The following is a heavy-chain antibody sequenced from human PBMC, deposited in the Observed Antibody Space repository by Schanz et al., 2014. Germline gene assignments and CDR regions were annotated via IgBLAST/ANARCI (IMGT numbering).Heavy chain of an antibody. D-gene: IGHD3-10*02. CDR2: LSGSGAGT. CDR1: GFTFSNYA. V-gene: IGHV3-23*01. Sequence: EVQLLESGGGLVQPGGSLRLSCAASGFTFSNYAMGWVRQTPGKGLEWVATLSGSGAGTFYADSVKGRFTISRDNSENTLYLQMNSLRAEDTAVYYCAKHHGVVRQVSDYWGQGTLVTVSS. CDR3: AKHHGVVRQVSDY. J-gene: IGHJ4*02.